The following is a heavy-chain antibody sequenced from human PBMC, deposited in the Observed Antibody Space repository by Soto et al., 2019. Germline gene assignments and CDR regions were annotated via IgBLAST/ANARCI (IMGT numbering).Heavy chain of an antibody. CDR1: GFTFSSYG. D-gene: IGHD3-22*01. V-gene: IGHV3-33*01. CDR2: IWYDGSNK. J-gene: IGHJ4*02. Sequence: PGASLSLSCTASGFTFSSYGMHWVRQAPGKGLEWVAVIWYDGSNKYYADSVKGRFTISRDNSKNTLYLQMNSLRAEDTAVYYCARDPTYYYDSSGYPDYWRQGT. CDR3: ARDPTYYYDSSGYPDY.